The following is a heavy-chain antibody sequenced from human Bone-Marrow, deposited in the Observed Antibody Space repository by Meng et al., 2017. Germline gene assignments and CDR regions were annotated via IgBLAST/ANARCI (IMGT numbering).Heavy chain of an antibody. CDR1: GGSITDHY. D-gene: IGHD6-13*01. CDR3: EIGPGYSRSWYGNSFDY. CDR2: TYHTGTT. Sequence: GSLRPSCTVSGGSITDHYWSWFRQPPGEGLEWSAYTYHTGTTNYNPPLKSRVTISIDTSKNHSSLKLSPVTAADTAVYYCEIGPGYSRSWYGNSFDYWGQG. J-gene: IGHJ4*03. V-gene: IGHV4-59*11.